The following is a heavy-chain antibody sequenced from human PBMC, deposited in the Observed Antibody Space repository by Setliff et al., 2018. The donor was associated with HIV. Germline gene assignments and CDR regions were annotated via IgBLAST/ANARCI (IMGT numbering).Heavy chain of an antibody. V-gene: IGHV4-4*08. CDR1: GGSISSYY. J-gene: IGHJ3*02. Sequence: PSETLSLTCTVSGGSISSYYWSWIRQPPGKGLEWIGHMYISGSTTYNPSLKSRVTLSVDTSRNQFSLNLSSVTAADTAVYYCARAINKAFDIWGQGTRSPSPQ. CDR2: MYISGST. CDR3: ARAINKAFDI.